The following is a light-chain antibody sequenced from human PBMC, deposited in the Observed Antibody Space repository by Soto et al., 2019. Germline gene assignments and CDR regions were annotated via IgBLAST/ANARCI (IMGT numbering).Light chain of an antibody. V-gene: IGKV3-20*01. J-gene: IGKJ1*01. CDR3: HQYASSPQT. CDR2: GPS. CDR1: QSVAKNY. Sequence: EIVLTQSPGTLSLSRGERATLSCRASQSVAKNYLAWYQQEPGQAPRLLIYGPSSRATGIPDRFSGSGSGTDFTLTISRLEPEDFAVYYCHQYASSPQTFGQGTKVEIK.